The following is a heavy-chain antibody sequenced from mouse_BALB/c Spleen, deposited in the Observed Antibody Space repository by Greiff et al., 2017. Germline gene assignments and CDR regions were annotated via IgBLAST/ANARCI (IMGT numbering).Heavy chain of an antibody. Sequence: DVHLVESGGDLVKPGGSLKLSCAASGFTFSSYGMSWVRQTPDKRLEWVATISSGGSYTYYPDSVKGRFTISRDNAKNTRYLQMSSLTSEDTAMYYCARRQTTATLFDYWGQGTTLTVSA. D-gene: IGHD1-2*01. CDR3: ARRQTTATLFDY. CDR2: ISSGGSYT. V-gene: IGHV5-6*02. CDR1: GFTFSSYG. J-gene: IGHJ2*01.